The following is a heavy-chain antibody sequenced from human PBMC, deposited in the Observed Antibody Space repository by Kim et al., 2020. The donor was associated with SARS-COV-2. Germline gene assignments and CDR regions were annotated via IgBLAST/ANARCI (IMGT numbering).Heavy chain of an antibody. CDR3: ARAMAAAGSFDF. Sequence: TKYSQKFQGRVTNTRDTSANTAYMELSSLRSEDTSVYFCARAMAAAGSFDFWGQGTLVTVSS. V-gene: IGHV1-3*01. D-gene: IGHD6-13*01. CDR2: T. J-gene: IGHJ4*02.